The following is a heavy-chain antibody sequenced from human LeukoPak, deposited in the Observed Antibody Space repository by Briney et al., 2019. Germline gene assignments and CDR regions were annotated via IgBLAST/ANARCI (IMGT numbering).Heavy chain of an antibody. J-gene: IGHJ6*03. CDR3: ARVWTGQWPPHYYYMDV. Sequence: GGFLRLSCVVSGFTFSTFTMNWVRQAPGKGLEWVSCISSSSSYIYYADSVKGRFTISRDNAKNSLYLEMNSLRAEDTAVYYCARVWTGQWPPHYYYMDVWGKGTTVTISS. D-gene: IGHD6-19*01. CDR1: GFTFSTFT. V-gene: IGHV3-21*01. CDR2: ISSSSSYI.